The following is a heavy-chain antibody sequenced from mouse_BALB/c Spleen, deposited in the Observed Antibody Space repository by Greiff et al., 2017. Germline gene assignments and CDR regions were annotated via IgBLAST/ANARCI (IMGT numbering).Heavy chain of an antibody. CDR3: ARGVGYWYFDV. CDR1: GYTFTSYW. V-gene: IGHV1S81*02. J-gene: IGHJ1*01. Sequence: QVQLKQPGAELVKPGASVKLSCKASGYTFTSYWMHWVKQSPGQGLEWMGEINPSNGRTNYNEKFKSKATLTVDKSSSTAYMQLSSLTSEDSAVYYCARGVGYWYFDVWGSGTTVTVSS. CDR2: INPSNGRT.